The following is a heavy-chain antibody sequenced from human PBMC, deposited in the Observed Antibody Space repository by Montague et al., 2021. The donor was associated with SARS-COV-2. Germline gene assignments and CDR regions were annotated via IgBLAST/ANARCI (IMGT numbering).Heavy chain of an antibody. D-gene: IGHD5-12*01. V-gene: IGHV4-4*07. J-gene: IGHJ4*02. CDR3: ARAHSGSWAHLDN. CDR2: IYSSGGT. Sequence: SETLSLTCSVSGEPISGFFWNWIRQPAGKGLEWIGRIYSSGGTDYNPSLKSRVTISVDTSKNQFSLKLTSVTAADTAVYYCARAHSGSWAHLDNWGQGSLVTGSS. CDR1: GEPISGFF.